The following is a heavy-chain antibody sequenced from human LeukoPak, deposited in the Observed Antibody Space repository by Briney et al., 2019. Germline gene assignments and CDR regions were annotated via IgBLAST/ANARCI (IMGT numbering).Heavy chain of an antibody. Sequence: ASVKVSCKASGGTFSSYAISWVRQAPGQGLEWMGRIIPILGIANYAQKFQGRVTITADKSTSTAYMELSSLRSEDTAVYYCARGDTMVRGDLHFDYWGQETLVTVSS. V-gene: IGHV1-69*04. CDR1: GGTFSSYA. CDR2: IIPILGIA. CDR3: ARGDTMVRGDLHFDY. J-gene: IGHJ4*02. D-gene: IGHD3-10*01.